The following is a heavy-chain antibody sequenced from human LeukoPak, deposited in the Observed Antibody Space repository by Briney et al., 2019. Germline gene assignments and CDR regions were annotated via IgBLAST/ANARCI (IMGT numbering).Heavy chain of an antibody. J-gene: IGHJ6*02. Sequence: SETLSLTCAVYGGSFSGYYWSWIRQPPGKGLEWIGKINHSGSTNYNPSLKSRVTISVDTSKNQFSLKLSSVTAADTAVYYCARSHYIAVAGTHWSTAGGRPYYYHYGMDVWGQGTTVTVSS. CDR2: INHSGST. CDR1: GGSFSGYY. D-gene: IGHD6-19*01. V-gene: IGHV4-34*01. CDR3: ARSHYIAVAGTHWSTAGGRPYYYHYGMDV.